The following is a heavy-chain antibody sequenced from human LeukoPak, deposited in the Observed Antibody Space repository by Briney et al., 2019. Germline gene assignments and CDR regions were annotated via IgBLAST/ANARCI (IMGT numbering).Heavy chain of an antibody. D-gene: IGHD2-2*02. CDR2: ISSSGSTI. V-gene: IGHV3-11*04. CDR1: GFTFSDYY. CDR3: ASYTTNWYVY. Sequence: GGSLRLSCAASGFTFSDYYMSWILQAPGKGLEWVSYISSSGSTIYYADSVKGRFTISGDNAKNSLYLQMNSLRAEDTAVYYCASYTTNWYVYWGQGTLVTVSS. J-gene: IGHJ5*01.